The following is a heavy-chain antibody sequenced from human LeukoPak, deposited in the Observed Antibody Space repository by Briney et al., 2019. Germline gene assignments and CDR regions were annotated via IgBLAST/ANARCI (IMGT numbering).Heavy chain of an antibody. CDR2: ISRVVKIT. J-gene: IGHJ4*02. V-gene: IGHV3-43*01. CDR3: ARDKGADVQTGRFES. Sequence: GGSLRLSCAVSGFTFDDYTMHWVRLLPGEGLEWVSLISRVVKITHYANSVKGRFTISRDNSKNSLDLQMSSVRHEETAFYYCARDKGADVQTGRFESWGQRTLVTVSA. D-gene: IGHD3-9*01. CDR1: GFTFDDYT.